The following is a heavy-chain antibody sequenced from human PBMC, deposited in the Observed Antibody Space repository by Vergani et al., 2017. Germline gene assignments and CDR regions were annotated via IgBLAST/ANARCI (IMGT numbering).Heavy chain of an antibody. V-gene: IGHV1-69*01. CDR1: GGTFSSYA. Sequence: QVQLVQSGAEVKKPGSSVKVSCKASGGTFSSYAISWVRQAPGQGLEWMGGIIPIFGTANYAQKFQGRVTITADESTSTAYMELSSLRSEDTAVYYCARDPELSTIGGTYYYYGMDVWGQGTTVTVSS. J-gene: IGHJ6*02. CDR2: IIPIFGTA. CDR3: ARDPELSTIGGTYYYYGMDV. D-gene: IGHD3-16*01.